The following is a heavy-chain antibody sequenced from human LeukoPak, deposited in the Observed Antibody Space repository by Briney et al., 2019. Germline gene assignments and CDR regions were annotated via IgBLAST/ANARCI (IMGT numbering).Heavy chain of an antibody. J-gene: IGHJ4*02. V-gene: IGHV3-21*01. D-gene: IGHD5-12*01. CDR1: GFTFSSYN. CDR2: ISSSSSYI. Sequence: GGSLRLSCAASGFTFSSYNMNWVRQAPGKGLEWVSSISSSSSYIYYADSVKGRFTISRDNSKNTLYLQMNSLRAEDTAVYYCARGPSGYHNTGGQGTLVTVSS. CDR3: ARGPSGYHNT.